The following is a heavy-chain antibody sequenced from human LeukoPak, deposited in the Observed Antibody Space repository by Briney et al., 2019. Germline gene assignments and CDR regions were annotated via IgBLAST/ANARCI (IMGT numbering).Heavy chain of an antibody. CDR3: ARARITIFGVAFFDP. Sequence: SETLSLTCTVSGGSISSGSYYWSWIRQPAGKGLEWIGRIYTSGSTNYNPSLKSRVTRSVDTSKNQFSLKLSSVTAADTAVYYCARARITIFGVAFFDPWGQGALVTVSS. CDR2: IYTSGST. D-gene: IGHD3-3*01. V-gene: IGHV4-61*02. J-gene: IGHJ5*02. CDR1: GGSISSGSYY.